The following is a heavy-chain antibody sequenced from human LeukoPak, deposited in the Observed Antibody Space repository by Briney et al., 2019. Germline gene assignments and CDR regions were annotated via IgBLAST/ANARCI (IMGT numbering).Heavy chain of an antibody. D-gene: IGHD5-24*01. CDR2: ISWNSGSI. Sequence: PGGSLRLSCAASGFTFDDYAMHWVRQAPGKGLEWVSGISWNSGSIGYADSVKGRFTISRDNAKNSLYLQMNSLRGEDTALYYCAKDLGAIIANPTGMDVWGQGTTVTVSS. CDR1: GFTFDDYA. J-gene: IGHJ6*02. CDR3: AKDLGAIIANPTGMDV. V-gene: IGHV3-9*01.